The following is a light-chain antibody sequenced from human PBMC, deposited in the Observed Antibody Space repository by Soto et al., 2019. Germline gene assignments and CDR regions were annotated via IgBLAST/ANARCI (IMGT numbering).Light chain of an antibody. V-gene: IGKV3-20*01. J-gene: IGKJ5*01. CDR1: QSVSSNK. CDR2: GAS. Sequence: ETVLTQSPATVSLSPGDRATLPCRASQSVSSNKLAWYQQKPGQAPRLLIYGASSRATGIPDRFSGSGSGTDFTLTISRLEPEDFAVYYCQQYGSSPLFGQGTRLEIK. CDR3: QQYGSSPL.